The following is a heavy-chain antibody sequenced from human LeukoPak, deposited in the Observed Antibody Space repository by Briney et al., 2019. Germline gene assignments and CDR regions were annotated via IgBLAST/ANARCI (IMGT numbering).Heavy chain of an antibody. CDR2: IKQDGSEK. V-gene: IGHV3-7*01. D-gene: IGHD3-10*01. CDR1: GFTFSSYW. J-gene: IGHJ6*03. Sequence: PGGSLRLSCAASGFTFSSYWMSWVRQAPGKGLEWVANIKQDGSEKYYVDSVKGRFTISRDNAKNSLYLQMNSLRAEDTAVYYCARVVFGELYSIRPYYYYYMDVWGKGTTVTISS. CDR3: ARVVFGELYSIRPYYYYYMDV.